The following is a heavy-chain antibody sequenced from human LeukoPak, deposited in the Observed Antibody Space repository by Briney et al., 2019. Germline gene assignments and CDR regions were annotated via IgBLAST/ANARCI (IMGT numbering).Heavy chain of an antibody. J-gene: IGHJ4*02. CDR1: GFLVIDYY. D-gene: IGHD3-16*01. Sequence: GDSLTLSRAPSGFLVIDYYMVSLRPPAGKRLEWIAYRSRGEDPLFYADSVNGRFTISRDNSRGSPYLQMSHLRAHATAFYCCARGDGVYDYVWGRSYWGQGTLVTVSS. CDR3: ARGDGVYDYVWGRSY. CDR2: RSRGEDPL. V-gene: IGHV3-11*01.